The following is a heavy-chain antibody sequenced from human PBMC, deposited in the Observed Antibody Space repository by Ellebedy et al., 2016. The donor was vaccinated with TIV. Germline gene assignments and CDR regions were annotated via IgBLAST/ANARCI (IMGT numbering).Heavy chain of an antibody. CDR2: INAGNGNT. CDR1: GYTFTSYA. CDR3: ARGPAAGNPPGGY. V-gene: IGHV1-3*01. Sequence: ASVKVSXKASGYTFTSYAMHWVRQAPGQRLEWMGWINAGNGNTKYSQKFQGRVTITRDTSASTAYMELRSLRSDDTAVYYCARGPAAGNPPGGYWGQGTLVTVSS. D-gene: IGHD6-13*01. J-gene: IGHJ4*02.